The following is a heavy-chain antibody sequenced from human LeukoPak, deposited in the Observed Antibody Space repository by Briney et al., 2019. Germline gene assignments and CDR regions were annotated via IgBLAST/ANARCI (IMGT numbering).Heavy chain of an antibody. CDR1: GFTVSRNY. J-gene: IGHJ4*02. D-gene: IGHD5-12*01. CDR3: ARDSGYDLRPTLDY. V-gene: IGHV3-53*01. Sequence: GGSLRLSCAASGFTVSRNYMSWVRQAPGKGLEWVPVIYSGGSTYYGDSVKGRFTISRDNSKNTLYLQMNSLRAEDTAVYYCARDSGYDLRPTLDYWGQGTLVTVSS. CDR2: IYSGGST.